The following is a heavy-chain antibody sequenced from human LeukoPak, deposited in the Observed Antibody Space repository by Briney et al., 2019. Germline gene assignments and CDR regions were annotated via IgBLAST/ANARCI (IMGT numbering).Heavy chain of an antibody. J-gene: IGHJ4*02. CDR3: ARDSTYYYGSGSYSNFDY. D-gene: IGHD3-10*01. V-gene: IGHV4-59*01. CDR2: IYYSGST. Sequence: SETLSLTCTVSGGSISSYYWSWLRQPPGKGLEWIGYIYYSGSTNYNPSLKSRVTIPVDPPKNQFSLKLSSVTAADTAVYYCARDSTYYYGSGSYSNFDYGGQGTLVTVS. CDR1: GGSISSYY.